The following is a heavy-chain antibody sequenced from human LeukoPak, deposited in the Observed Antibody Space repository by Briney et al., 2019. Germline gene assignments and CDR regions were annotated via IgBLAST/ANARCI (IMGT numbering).Heavy chain of an antibody. J-gene: IGHJ4*02. V-gene: IGHV3-48*03. Sequence: TGGSLRLSCAASGFTFSNYEMNWVRQAAGKGLEWVSYISSSGSAIYYADSVKGRFTISRDKAKNSLYLQMNSLRAEDTAVYYCARAWSGLRFGYWGQGTLVTVSS. CDR3: ARAWSGLRFGY. CDR2: ISSSGSAI. D-gene: IGHD5-12*01. CDR1: GFTFSNYE.